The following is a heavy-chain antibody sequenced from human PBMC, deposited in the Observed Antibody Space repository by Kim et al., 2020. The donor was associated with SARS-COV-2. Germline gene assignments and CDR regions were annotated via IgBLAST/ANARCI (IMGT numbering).Heavy chain of an antibody. Sequence: GGSLRLSCAASGFTFSSYAMSGVRQAPGKGLEWVSAISGSGGSTYYADSVKGRFTISRDNSKNTLYLQMNSLRAEDTAVYYCAKEITMVRGVIITNLHPFDYWGQGTLVTVSS. D-gene: IGHD3-10*01. CDR1: GFTFSSYA. V-gene: IGHV3-23*01. CDR3: AKEITMVRGVIITNLHPFDY. J-gene: IGHJ4*02. CDR2: ISGSGGST.